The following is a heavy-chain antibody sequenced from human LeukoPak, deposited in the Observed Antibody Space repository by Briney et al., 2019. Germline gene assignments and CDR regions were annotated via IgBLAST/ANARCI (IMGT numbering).Heavy chain of an antibody. Sequence: PSETLSLTCTVSGGSISSYYWSWFRQPPGKGLEWIGYVYYSGITNYNPSLKSRVTISVDTSRNQFSLKLSSVTAADTAVYYCARSLSSSSPFDYWGQGSLVTVSS. CDR2: VYYSGIT. V-gene: IGHV4-59*01. D-gene: IGHD6-6*01. J-gene: IGHJ4*02. CDR3: ARSLSSSSPFDY. CDR1: GGSISSYY.